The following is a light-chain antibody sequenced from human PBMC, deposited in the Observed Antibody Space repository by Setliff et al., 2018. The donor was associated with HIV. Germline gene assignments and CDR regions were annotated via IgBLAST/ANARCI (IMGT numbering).Light chain of an antibody. CDR3: AAWDNSLNGLYV. V-gene: IGLV1-44*01. CDR1: SSNVGSNT. CDR2: SNN. J-gene: IGLJ1*01. Sequence: QSVLTQSPSASGTPGQRVTISCSGSSSNVGSNTVNWYQQLPGTAPKLLMYSNNQRPSGVPDRFSGSKSGTPASLAISGLQSEDEADYYCAAWDNSLNGLYVFGTGTKV.